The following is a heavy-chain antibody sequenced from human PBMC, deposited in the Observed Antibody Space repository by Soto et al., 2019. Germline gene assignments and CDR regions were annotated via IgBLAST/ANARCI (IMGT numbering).Heavy chain of an antibody. CDR1: GFTFSSYA. D-gene: IGHD3-22*01. CDR2: ISGSGGST. V-gene: IGHV3-23*01. CDR3: AKGSYYYDSSGSSLAHFQH. Sequence: GGSLRLSCAASGFTFSSYAMSWVRQAPGKGLEWVSAISGSGGSTYYADSVKGRFTISRDNSKNTLYLQMNSLRAEDTAVYYCAKGSYYYDSSGSSLAHFQHWGQGTLVTVSS. J-gene: IGHJ1*01.